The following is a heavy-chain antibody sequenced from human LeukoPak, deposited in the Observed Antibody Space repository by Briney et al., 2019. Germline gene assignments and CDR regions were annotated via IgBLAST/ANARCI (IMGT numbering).Heavy chain of an antibody. CDR2: ISSSSSTI. CDR1: GFTFSSYS. CDR3: ARGLFHYDSSGHYYFPYYFDY. Sequence: GGSLRLSCAASGFTFSSYSMNWVRQAPGKGLEWVSYISSSSSTIYYADSVKGRFTISRDNAKNSLYLQMNSLRAEDTAVYYCARGLFHYDSSGHYYFPYYFDYWGQGTLVTVSS. J-gene: IGHJ4*02. V-gene: IGHV3-48*04. D-gene: IGHD3-22*01.